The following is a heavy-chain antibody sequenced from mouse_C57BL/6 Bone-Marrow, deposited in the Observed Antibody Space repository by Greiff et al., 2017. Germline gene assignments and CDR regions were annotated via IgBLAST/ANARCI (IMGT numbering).Heavy chain of an antibody. J-gene: IGHJ3*01. CDR2: TSSGGSYT. CDR1: GFTFSSYG. D-gene: IGHD2-3*01. Sequence: DVKLVESGGDLVKPGGSLKLSCAASGFTFSSYGMSWVRQTPDKRLEWVATTSSGGSYTYYPDSVKGRFTISRDNAKNTLYLQMSSLKSEYTAMYYCARMMVAWFAYWGQGTLVTVSA. V-gene: IGHV5-6*02. CDR3: ARMMVAWFAY.